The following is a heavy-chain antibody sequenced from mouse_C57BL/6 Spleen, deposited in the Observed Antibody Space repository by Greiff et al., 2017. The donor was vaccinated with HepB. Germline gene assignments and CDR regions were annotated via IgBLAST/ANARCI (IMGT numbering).Heavy chain of an antibody. V-gene: IGHV1-42*01. D-gene: IGHD1-1*01. CDR3: ARSKPYYGSSYYFDY. J-gene: IGHJ2*01. CDR2: INPSTGGT. CDR1: GYSFTGYY. Sequence: EVQRVESGPELVKPGASVKISCKASGYSFTGYYMNWVKQSPEKSLEWIGEINPSTGGTTYNQKFKAKATLTVDKSSSTAYMQLKSLTSEDSAVYYCARSKPYYGSSYYFDYWGQGTTLTVSS.